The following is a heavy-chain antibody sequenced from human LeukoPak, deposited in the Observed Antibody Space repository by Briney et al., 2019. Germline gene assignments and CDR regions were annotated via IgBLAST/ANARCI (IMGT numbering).Heavy chain of an antibody. CDR2: IRSKAYGGTT. CDR3: AKGNRYNWNYDQSPDAFDI. J-gene: IGHJ3*02. V-gene: IGHV3-49*03. Sequence: GGSLRLSCTASGFTFGDYAMSWFRQAPGKGLEWVGFIRSKAYGGTTEYAASVKGRFTISRDDSKSIAYLQMNSLRAEDTAVYYCAKGNRYNWNYDQSPDAFDIWGQGTMVTVSS. D-gene: IGHD1-7*01. CDR1: GFTFGDYA.